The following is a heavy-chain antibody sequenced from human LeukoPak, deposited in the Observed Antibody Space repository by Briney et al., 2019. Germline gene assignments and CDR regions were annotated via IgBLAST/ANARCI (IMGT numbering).Heavy chain of an antibody. Sequence: GGSLRLSCAASGFTFSSHAMSWVRQAPGKGLEWVSAISGSGGSTYYADSVKGRFTISRDNSKNTLYLQMNSLRAEDTAVYYCAKDIKITSPGGDAFDIWGQGTMVTVSS. V-gene: IGHV3-23*01. CDR3: AKDIKITSPGGDAFDI. CDR2: ISGSGGST. CDR1: GFTFSSHA. D-gene: IGHD3-10*01. J-gene: IGHJ3*02.